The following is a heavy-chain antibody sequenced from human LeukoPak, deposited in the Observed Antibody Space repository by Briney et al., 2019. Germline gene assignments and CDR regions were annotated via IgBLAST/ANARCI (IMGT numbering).Heavy chain of an antibody. D-gene: IGHD6-19*01. J-gene: IGHJ4*02. CDR3: ARGEGSGWYYFDY. CDR1: GDSISRYY. Sequence: SETLSLTCSVPGDSISRYYWGWIRQSPGKGLEWIGHMFYTGTTNYNPSLKSRLTISVDTSKNQFSLRLRSVTAADTAVYYCARGEGSGWYYFDYWGQGILVSVSS. CDR2: MFYTGTT. V-gene: IGHV4-59*01.